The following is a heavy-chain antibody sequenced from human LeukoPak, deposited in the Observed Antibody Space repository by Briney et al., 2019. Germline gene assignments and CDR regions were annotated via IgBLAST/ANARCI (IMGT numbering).Heavy chain of an antibody. Sequence: SETLSLTCTVSGASISGSGYYWGWIRQPPGKGLEWVGNIYDSGSTYYNASLQSRVTISIDTSKNQFSLRLSSVTAADTAMYYCAKSGGYGLIDYWGQGTLVTVSS. D-gene: IGHD1-26*01. J-gene: IGHJ4*02. CDR2: IYDSGST. CDR1: GASISGSGYY. V-gene: IGHV4-39*01. CDR3: AKSGGYGLIDY.